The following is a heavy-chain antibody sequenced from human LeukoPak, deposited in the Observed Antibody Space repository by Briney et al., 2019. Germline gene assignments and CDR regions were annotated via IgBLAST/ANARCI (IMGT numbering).Heavy chain of an antibody. D-gene: IGHD6-13*01. CDR1: GYTFTGYY. V-gene: IGHV1-2*04. J-gene: IGHJ4*02. CDR2: INPNSGGT. Sequence: GASVKASCEASGYTFTGYYMHWVRQAPGQGLEWMGWINPNSGGTNYAQKFQGWVTMTRDTSISTAYMELSRLRSDDTAVYYCAREGIAAAGAIDYWGQGTLVTVSS. CDR3: AREGIAAAGAIDY.